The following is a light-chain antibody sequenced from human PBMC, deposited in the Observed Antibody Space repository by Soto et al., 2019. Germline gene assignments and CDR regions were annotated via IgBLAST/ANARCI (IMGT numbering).Light chain of an antibody. V-gene: IGKV1-39*01. Sequence: DIQMTQSPSPLSASVGDRVTITCRASQRISNFLNWYQQKPGKAPNLLIYSASNLQSGVPSRFSSTRSGTDFTLTINSLQPEDFATYFCQQSYSIPYTFGQGTKLEIK. CDR2: SAS. CDR1: QRISNF. J-gene: IGKJ2*01. CDR3: QQSYSIPYT.